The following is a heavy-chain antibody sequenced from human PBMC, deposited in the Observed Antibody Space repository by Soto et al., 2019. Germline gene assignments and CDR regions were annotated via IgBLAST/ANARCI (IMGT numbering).Heavy chain of an antibody. V-gene: IGHV3-33*01. CDR2: IWYDGSNR. CDR3: AAATTWNFHFHY. CDR1: GFTISTHG. J-gene: IGHJ4*02. Sequence: QVQLVESGGGVVQPGTSLRLSCAASGFTISTHGMHWVRQAPGKGLEWVANIWYDGSNRFYADSVKGRFTIFKDNSKNTLYLQMSSLRAEDTAVYYCAAATTWNFHFHYWGQGTQVTVSS. D-gene: IGHD1-7*01.